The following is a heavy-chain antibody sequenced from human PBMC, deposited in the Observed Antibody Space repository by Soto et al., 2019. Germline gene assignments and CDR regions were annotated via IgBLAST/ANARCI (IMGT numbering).Heavy chain of an antibody. J-gene: IGHJ3*02. CDR3: ADSWSDYFAFDI. CDR1: GFSLSTSGVG. D-gene: IGHD1-26*01. Sequence: QITLKESGPTLVKPTQTLTLTCTFSGFSLSTSGVGVGWIRQPPGKALEWLALIYWDDDKRYSPSLKSRLTITKDTSKNQVVLTLTNMDPVVTSSYYCADSWSDYFAFDIWGQGTMGTISS. CDR2: IYWDDDK. V-gene: IGHV2-5*02.